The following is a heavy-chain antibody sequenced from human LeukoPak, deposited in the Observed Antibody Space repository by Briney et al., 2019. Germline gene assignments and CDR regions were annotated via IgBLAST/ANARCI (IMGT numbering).Heavy chain of an antibody. J-gene: IGHJ4*02. Sequence: PGGSLRLSCAASGFTFSDYYMSWLRQAPGKGLEWLSYISSGGLPIFYADSVKGRFTISRDNTKNAIYLDMTNLRAEDTTVYYCARDFDYGDYIDFWGQGTLVAVSS. D-gene: IGHD4/OR15-4a*01. CDR1: GFTFSDYY. CDR3: ARDFDYGDYIDF. CDR2: ISSGGLPI. V-gene: IGHV3-11*04.